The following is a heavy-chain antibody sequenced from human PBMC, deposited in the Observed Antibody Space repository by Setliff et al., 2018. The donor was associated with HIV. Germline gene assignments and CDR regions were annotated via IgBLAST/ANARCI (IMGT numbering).Heavy chain of an antibody. CDR3: ARGRWPDYYDSSGYYDY. D-gene: IGHD3-22*01. Sequence: AASVKVSCKASGYTFTSYGISWVRQAPGQGLVWMGWISGYSGDTIYAQKFYGRVTMTTDTSTSTAYMELRSLRSDDTAVYYCARGRWPDYYDSSGYYDYWGQGTLVTVSS. V-gene: IGHV1-18*01. CDR1: GYTFTSYG. J-gene: IGHJ4*02. CDR2: ISGYSGDT.